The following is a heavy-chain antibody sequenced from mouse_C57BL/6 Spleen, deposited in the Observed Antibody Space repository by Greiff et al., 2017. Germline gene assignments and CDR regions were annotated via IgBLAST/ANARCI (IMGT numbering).Heavy chain of an antibody. CDR3: AREGGTGGYFDV. CDR2: ISYDGSN. V-gene: IGHV3-6*01. J-gene: IGHJ1*03. D-gene: IGHD3-3*01. Sequence: EVKLMESGPGLVKPSQSLSLTCSVTGYSITSGYYWNWIRQFPGNKLEWMGYISYDGSNNYNPSLKNRISITRDTSKNQFFRKLNSVTTEDTATYYGAREGGTGGYFDVWGTGTTVTVSS. CDR1: GYSITSGYY.